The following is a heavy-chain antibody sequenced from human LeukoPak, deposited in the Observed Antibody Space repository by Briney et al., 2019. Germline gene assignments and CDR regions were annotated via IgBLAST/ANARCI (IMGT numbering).Heavy chain of an antibody. CDR1: GGSISSSSYY. V-gene: IGHV4-39*01. J-gene: IGHJ3*02. Sequence: SETLSLTCTVSGGSISSSSYYWGWVRQPPGKGLEWIGSIYYSGSTYYNPSLKSRVTISVDTSKNQFSLKLSSVTAADTAVYYCARPGVGAFDIWGQGTMVTVSS. CDR2: IYYSGST. CDR3: ARPGVGAFDI. D-gene: IGHD1-26*01.